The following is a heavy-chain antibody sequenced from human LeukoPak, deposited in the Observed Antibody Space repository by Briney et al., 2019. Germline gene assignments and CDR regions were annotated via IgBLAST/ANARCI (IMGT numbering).Heavy chain of an antibody. V-gene: IGHV3-23*01. Sequence: AGGPLRLSCAASGFTFSSYAMSWVRQAPGKGPEWVSAISGSGGSTYYADSVKGRFTISRDNSKNTLYLQMNSLRAEDTAVYYCAKDLSSGWPYYFDYWGQGTLVTVSS. D-gene: IGHD6-19*01. CDR3: AKDLSSGWPYYFDY. CDR2: ISGSGGST. J-gene: IGHJ4*02. CDR1: GFTFSSYA.